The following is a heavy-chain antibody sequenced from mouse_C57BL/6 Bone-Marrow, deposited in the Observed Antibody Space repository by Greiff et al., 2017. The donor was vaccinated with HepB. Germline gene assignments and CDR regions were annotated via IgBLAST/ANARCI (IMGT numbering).Heavy chain of an antibody. Sequence: VQGVESGAELVRPGASVTLSCKASGYTFTDYEMHWVKQTPVHGLEWIGAIDPETGGTAYNQKFKGKALLTADKSSSPSYLELRSLTSEDSAVYYCTRSGTTVVYWYFDVWGTGNTVTVSS. D-gene: IGHD1-1*01. CDR3: TRSGTTVVYWYFDV. CDR2: IDPETGGT. J-gene: IGHJ1*03. V-gene: IGHV1-15*01. CDR1: GYTFTDYE.